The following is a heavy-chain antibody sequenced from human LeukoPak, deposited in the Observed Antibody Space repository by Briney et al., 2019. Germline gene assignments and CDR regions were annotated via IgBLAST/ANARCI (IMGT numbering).Heavy chain of an antibody. CDR1: GYSFTSYW. D-gene: IGHD2-15*01. J-gene: IGHJ4*02. V-gene: IGHV5-10-1*01. CDR3: ASALGYCSGGSCYYY. Sequence: GESLKISCKGSGYSFTSYWISWVRQMPGKGLEWMGRIDPSDSYTNYSPSSQGHVTISADKSISTAYLQWSSLKASDTAMYYCASALGYCSGGSCYYYWGQGTLVTVSS. CDR2: IDPSDSYT.